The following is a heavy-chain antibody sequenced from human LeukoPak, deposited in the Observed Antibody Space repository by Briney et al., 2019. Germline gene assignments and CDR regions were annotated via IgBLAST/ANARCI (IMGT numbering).Heavy chain of an antibody. J-gene: IGHJ4*02. CDR2: IYTSGST. D-gene: IGHD5-18*01. CDR1: GGSISSGSYY. Sequence: PSETLSLTCTVSGGSISSGSYYWSWIRQPAGRGLEWIGRIYTSGSTNYNPSLKSRVTISIDTSKNQFSLKLSSVTAADTAVYYCARGVFSYGPAYFDYWGQGTLVTVSS. V-gene: IGHV4-61*02. CDR3: ARGVFSYGPAYFDY.